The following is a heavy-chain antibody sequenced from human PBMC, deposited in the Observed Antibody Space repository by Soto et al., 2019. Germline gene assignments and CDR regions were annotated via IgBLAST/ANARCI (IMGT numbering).Heavy chain of an antibody. CDR1: GYTFTRYT. V-gene: IGHV1-3*01. CDR3: ARGIDTGQLEA. Sequence: GASVNVSCKASGYTFTRYTMNWVLQAPGQRLEWMGWINPDNGNTKSSQKFQDRVIITRDTSASTAYMDLSSLRSEDTAVYYCARGIDTGQLEAWGQGTLVSVSS. D-gene: IGHD6-6*01. CDR2: INPDNGNT. J-gene: IGHJ5*02.